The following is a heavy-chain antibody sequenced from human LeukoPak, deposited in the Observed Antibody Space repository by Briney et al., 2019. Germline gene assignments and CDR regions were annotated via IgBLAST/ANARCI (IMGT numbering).Heavy chain of an antibody. CDR3: ARSVSWHYYYGMDV. J-gene: IGHJ6*02. D-gene: IGHD6-13*01. CDR1: GFTLSSYG. Sequence: QPGRSLRLSCAASGFTLSSYGMHWVRQAPGKGLEWVAVIWYDGSNKYYADSVKGRFTISRDNSKNTLYLQMNSLRAEDTAVYYCARSVSWHYYYGMDVWGQGTTVTVSS. CDR2: IWYDGSNK. V-gene: IGHV3-33*01.